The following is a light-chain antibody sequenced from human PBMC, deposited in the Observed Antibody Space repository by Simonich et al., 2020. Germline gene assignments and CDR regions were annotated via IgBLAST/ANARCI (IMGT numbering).Light chain of an antibody. CDR3: SSYTSSSTWV. J-gene: IGLJ3*02. V-gene: IGLV2-14*01. CDR1: SSDVGGFNY. Sequence: QSALTQPASVSGSPGQSITISCTGTSSDVGGFNYVSWYQQHPGKAPKLMIYDVSQRPSGGSNRFSGSKAGNTASLTISGLQAEDEADYYCSSYTSSSTWVFGGGTKLTVL. CDR2: DVS.